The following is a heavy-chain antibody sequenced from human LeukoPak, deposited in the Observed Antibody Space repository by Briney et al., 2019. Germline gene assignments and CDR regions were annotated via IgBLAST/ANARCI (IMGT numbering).Heavy chain of an antibody. CDR3: ARGRNWNDGGHGAFDI. Sequence: PGGSLRLSCAASGFTVSSNYMNWVRQAPGRGLEWVSVVYSGGSTFYGDSVKGRFTISRDNSKNTLYLQMNSLRAEDTAVYYCARGRNWNDGGHGAFDIWGQGTMVTVSS. CDR1: GFTVSSNY. V-gene: IGHV3-53*01. D-gene: IGHD1-1*01. CDR2: VYSGGST. J-gene: IGHJ3*02.